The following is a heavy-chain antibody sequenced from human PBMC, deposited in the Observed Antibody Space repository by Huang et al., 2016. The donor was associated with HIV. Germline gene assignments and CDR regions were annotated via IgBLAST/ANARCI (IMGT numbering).Heavy chain of an antibody. CDR3: TGALASDTGMDV. D-gene: IGHD6-19*01. CDR2: SRNKVRRYTT. J-gene: IGHJ6*02. Sequence: EVQLVESGGGLVQPGGSLRLSCAASGFTSSDHYMDWVRQAPGKGLEWVGRSRNKVRRYTTEYAAYVKGRFTISRDDSETSLYLQMNSLRTEDSAVYYCTGALASDTGMDVWGQGTTVTVSS. V-gene: IGHV3-72*01. CDR1: GFTSSDHY.